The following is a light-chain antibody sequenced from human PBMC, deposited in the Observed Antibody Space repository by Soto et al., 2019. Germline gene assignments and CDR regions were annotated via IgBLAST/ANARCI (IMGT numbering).Light chain of an antibody. V-gene: IGLV2-14*03. CDR2: DVS. CDR1: TSDVGRYDY. CDR3: SSFTTSTNFV. J-gene: IGLJ1*01. Sequence: QSALAQPASVSGSPGQSITISYTGTTSDVGRYDYVYWFQQHPGKAPKLIIYDVSHWPSGVSDRFSGSKSGNTASLTISGLQAEDESDYYCSSFTTSTNFVFGTGTMLTFL.